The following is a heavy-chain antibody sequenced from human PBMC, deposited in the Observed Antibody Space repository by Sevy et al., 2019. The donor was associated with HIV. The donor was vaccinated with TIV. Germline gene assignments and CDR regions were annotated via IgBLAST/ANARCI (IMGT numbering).Heavy chain of an antibody. CDR3: ARDMKGDIVVVPAASLSLYYGMDV. J-gene: IGHJ6*02. D-gene: IGHD2-2*01. CDR2: ISSSSSTI. Sequence: GGSLILSCAASGFTFSSYSMNWVRQAPGKGLEWVSYISSSSSTIYYADSVKGRFTISRDNAKNSLYLQMNSLRAEDTAVYYCARDMKGDIVVVPAASLSLYYGMDVWGQGTTVTVSS. V-gene: IGHV3-48*01. CDR1: GFTFSSYS.